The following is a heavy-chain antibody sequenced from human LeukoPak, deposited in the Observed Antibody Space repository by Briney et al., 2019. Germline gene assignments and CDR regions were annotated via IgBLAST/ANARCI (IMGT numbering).Heavy chain of an antibody. CDR3: ARSLYPNWYFDL. D-gene: IGHD2-2*01. Sequence: SETLSLTCTVSGGSISSYHWSWIRQPPGKGLEWIGYIYYSGSTNYNPSLKSRVTISVDTPKNQFSLKLSSVTAADTAVYYCARSLYPNWYFDLWGRGTLVTVSS. J-gene: IGHJ2*01. V-gene: IGHV4-59*01. CDR2: IYYSGST. CDR1: GGSISSYH.